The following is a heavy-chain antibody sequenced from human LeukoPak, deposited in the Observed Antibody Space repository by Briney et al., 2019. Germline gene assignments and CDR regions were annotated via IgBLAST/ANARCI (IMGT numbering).Heavy chain of an antibody. V-gene: IGHV1-46*01. CDR3: ARDRQFYYYGSGSRRWFDP. CDR1: GYTFTSYY. CDR2: INPSGGST. J-gene: IGHJ5*02. D-gene: IGHD3-10*01. Sequence: ASVKVSCKASGYTFTSYYMHWVRQAPGQGLEWMGIINPSGGSTSYAQKFQGRVTMTRDTSTSTVYMELSSLRSEDTAVYYCARDRQFYYYGSGSRRWFDPWGQGTLVTVSS.